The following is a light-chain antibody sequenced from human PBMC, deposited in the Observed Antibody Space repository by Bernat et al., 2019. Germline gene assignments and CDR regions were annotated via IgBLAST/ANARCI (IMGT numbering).Light chain of an antibody. Sequence: QSVLTQPPSVSGAPGQRVTIPCTGSSSNIGAGYDVHWYQQLPGTAPKLLMYGNTNRPSGVPDRFSGSRSGTSAPLAITGLQAEEEADYYCQSYDSSLSGSVFGGGTKLTVL. CDR2: GNT. CDR1: SSNIGAGYD. J-gene: IGLJ2*01. CDR3: QSYDSSLSGSV. V-gene: IGLV1-40*01.